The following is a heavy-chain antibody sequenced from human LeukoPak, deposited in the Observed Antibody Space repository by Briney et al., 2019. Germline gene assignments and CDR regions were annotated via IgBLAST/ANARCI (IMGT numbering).Heavy chain of an antibody. CDR2: ISGGST. Sequence: GGSLRLSCAASGFTVSSNEMSWVRQAPGKGLEWVSSISGGSTYYADSRKGRFTISRDNSKNTLHLQMNSLRAEDTALYYCAKGYSYGFDYWGRGILVTVSS. CDR1: GFTVSSNE. V-gene: IGHV3-38-3*01. J-gene: IGHJ4*02. D-gene: IGHD5-18*01. CDR3: AKGYSYGFDY.